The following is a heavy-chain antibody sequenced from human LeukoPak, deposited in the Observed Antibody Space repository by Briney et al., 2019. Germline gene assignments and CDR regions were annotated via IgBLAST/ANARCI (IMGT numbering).Heavy chain of an antibody. CDR1: GFTFSNHG. Sequence: GTSLRLSCKASGFTFSNHGMHWVRQAPGKGLEWVAIIFSDGSIEKYADSVRSQFAISRDNARNTEYLQMNRLRGEGTAVYSCARGNRVTDDAFDCWGQGTMVTVSS. V-gene: IGHV3-33*01. CDR2: IFSDGSIE. CDR3: ARGNRVTDDAFDC. J-gene: IGHJ3*01. D-gene: IGHD2-21*02.